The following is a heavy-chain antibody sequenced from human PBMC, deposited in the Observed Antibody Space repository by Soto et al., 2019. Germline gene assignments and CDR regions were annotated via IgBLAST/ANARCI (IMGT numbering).Heavy chain of an antibody. CDR1: GYTFTSYG. CDR3: ARVDHCIVGVRASIYPARDYCYYYMDV. J-gene: IGHJ6*03. CDR2: ISAYNGNT. D-gene: IGHD2-2*01. V-gene: IGHV1-18*01. Sequence: QVQLVQSGAEVKKPGASVKVSCKASGYTFTSYGIIWVRQAPGQGREWMGWISAYNGNTNYAQKLRGRVTMTTETSTSTAYRERRRLRSDDTAVHYCARVDHCIVGVRASIYPARDYCYYYMDVWGKGTTVTVSS.